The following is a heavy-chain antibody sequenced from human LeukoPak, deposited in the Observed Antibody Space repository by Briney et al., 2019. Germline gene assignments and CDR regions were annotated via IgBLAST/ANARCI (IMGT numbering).Heavy chain of an antibody. V-gene: IGHV4-59*01. Sequence: SETLSLTCTVSGGSISSYYWSGIRQPPGKGLEWIGYIYYSGSTNYNPSLKSRVTISVDTSKNQFSLKLSSVTAADTAVYYCARVNRSGYDTDWFDPWGQGTLVTVSS. D-gene: IGHD5-12*01. CDR3: ARVNRSGYDTDWFDP. CDR2: IYYSGST. J-gene: IGHJ5*02. CDR1: GGSISSYY.